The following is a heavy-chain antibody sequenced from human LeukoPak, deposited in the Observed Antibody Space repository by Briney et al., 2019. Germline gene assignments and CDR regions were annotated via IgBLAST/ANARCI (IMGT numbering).Heavy chain of an antibody. CDR1: GFTFSSYA. CDR2: ISGSGGST. V-gene: IGHV3-23*01. Sequence: GGPLRLSCAASGFTFSSYAMSWVRQAPGKGLEWVSAISGSGGSTYYADSVKGRFTISRDNSKNTLYLQMNSLRAEDTAVYYCANSDVRYLDWLFFDYWGQGTLVTVSS. J-gene: IGHJ4*02. CDR3: ANSDVRYLDWLFFDY. D-gene: IGHD3-9*01.